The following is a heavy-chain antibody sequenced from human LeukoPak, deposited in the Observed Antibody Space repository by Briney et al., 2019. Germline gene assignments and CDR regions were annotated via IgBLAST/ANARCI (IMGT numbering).Heavy chain of an antibody. Sequence: GGSLRLSRAASGFTFSSYHMNWVRQAPGKGLEWVSSVSSSSSYIYYVDSVEGRFTISRDNAKNSLYLQMTSLRAEDTAMYYCAREIPTDMSAFDIWGQGTMVTVSS. V-gene: IGHV3-21*01. CDR1: GFTFSSYH. CDR3: AREIPTDMSAFDI. D-gene: IGHD2-2*01. J-gene: IGHJ3*02. CDR2: VSSSSSYI.